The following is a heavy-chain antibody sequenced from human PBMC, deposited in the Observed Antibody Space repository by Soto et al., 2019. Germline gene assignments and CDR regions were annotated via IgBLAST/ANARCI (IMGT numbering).Heavy chain of an antibody. Sequence: SETLALTCIVSGGSVGSGAYYWSWIRQPQGSALEWIGYIQYSGDTNYNSSLKSRVTISVDRSRNRFSLKLTSVTAADTAFYYCERHDYADRTFDLWGQGTKVTVSS. J-gene: IGHJ3*01. CDR3: ERHDYADRTFDL. CDR2: IQYSGDT. CDR1: GGSVGSGAYY. V-gene: IGHV4-61*08. D-gene: IGHD5-12*01.